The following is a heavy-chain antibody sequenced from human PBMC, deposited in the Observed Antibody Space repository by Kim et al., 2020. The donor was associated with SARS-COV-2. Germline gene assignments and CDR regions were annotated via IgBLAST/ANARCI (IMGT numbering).Heavy chain of an antibody. CDR3: ARGDYYYYYMDV. Sequence: SVKVSCKASGGTFSSYSISWVRQAPGEGLEWMGRIIPILGIANYAQKFQGRVTITADKSTSTAYMALSSQRSEDTAVYYCARGDYYYYYMDVWGKGTTVTVSS. J-gene: IGHJ6*03. V-gene: IGHV1-69*04. CDR2: IIPILGIA. CDR1: GGTFSSYS.